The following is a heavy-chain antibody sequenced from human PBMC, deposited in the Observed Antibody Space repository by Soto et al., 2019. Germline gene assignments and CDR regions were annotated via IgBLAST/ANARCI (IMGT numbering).Heavy chain of an antibody. CDR3: TRHTRGSGSYYGYSMDV. CDR2: IYPGDSDT. CDR1: GYSFTSYW. V-gene: IGHV5-51*01. Sequence: GESLKISCKGSGYSFTSYWIGWVRQMPGKGLEWMGIIYPGDSDTRYSPSFQGQVTISADKSISTAYLQWSSLKASDTAMYYCTRHTRGSGSYYGYSMDVWGQGTTVTVSS. J-gene: IGHJ6*02. D-gene: IGHD3-10*01.